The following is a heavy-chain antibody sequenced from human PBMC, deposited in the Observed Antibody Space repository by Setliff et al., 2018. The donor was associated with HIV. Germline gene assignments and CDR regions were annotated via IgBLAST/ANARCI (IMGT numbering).Heavy chain of an antibody. CDR2: IFHTGNT. V-gene: IGHV4-39*07. CDR3: ARVRDYGGNFFDY. J-gene: IGHJ4*02. D-gene: IGHD4-17*01. CDR1: GGSISSFSYY. Sequence: SETLSLTCTVSGGSISSFSYYWGWIRQPPGKGPEWIGSIFHTGNTYYNPSLKSRVTISVETSKNQVSLKLTSVTAADTAVYYCARVRDYGGNFFDYWGQGTLVTVSS.